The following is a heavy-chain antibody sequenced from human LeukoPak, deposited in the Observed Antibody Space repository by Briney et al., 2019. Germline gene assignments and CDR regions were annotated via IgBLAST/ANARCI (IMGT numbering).Heavy chain of an antibody. CDR1: GSSFTSYW. CDR3: ARHRGLTNTAGDY. J-gene: IGHJ4*02. CDR2: IYPGDSDT. D-gene: IGHD5-18*01. Sequence: RGASLQISCKGSGSSFTSYWIGWVRQLPGKGLEWMGIIYPGDSDTRYSPSFQGQVTISADKSISTAYLQWSGLKASDTAMYYCARHRGLTNTAGDYWGQGTLVTVSS. V-gene: IGHV5-51*01.